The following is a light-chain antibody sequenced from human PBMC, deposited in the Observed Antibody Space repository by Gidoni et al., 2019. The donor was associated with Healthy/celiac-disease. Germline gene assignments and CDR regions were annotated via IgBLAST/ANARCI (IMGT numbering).Light chain of an antibody. V-gene: IGKV3-11*01. CDR1: QSVSSY. CDR3: QQRSNWPLT. J-gene: IGKJ4*01. Sequence: EIVLTQSPATLSLSPGERATLSCRASQSVSSYLAWYQQKPGQAPRLLIYDASNRATGIPARFSGSWSGTDFTLTISSLAPEDFAVYYCQQRSNWPLTFGGGTKVEIK. CDR2: DAS.